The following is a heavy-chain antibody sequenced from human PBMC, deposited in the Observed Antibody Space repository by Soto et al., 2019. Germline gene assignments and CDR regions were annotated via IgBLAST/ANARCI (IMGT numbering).Heavy chain of an antibody. J-gene: IGHJ4*02. CDR2: IYSGGGGST. V-gene: IGHV3-66*01. D-gene: IGHD3-10*01. Sequence: EVQLVESGGGVVQPGGSLRLSCAAPGFSFRSYYMNWVRQAPGKGLEWVSIIYSGGGGSTYYADSVKGRFTISSDSSRDTASLQMSSRRAEDTAMYYCAIRRYGSGSRWGQGTLVPVSS. CDR1: GFSFRSYY. CDR3: AIRRYGSGSR.